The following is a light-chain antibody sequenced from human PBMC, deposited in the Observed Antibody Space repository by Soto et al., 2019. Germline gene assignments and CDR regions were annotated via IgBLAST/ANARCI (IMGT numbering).Light chain of an antibody. CDR3: SSYTTSNTRQIV. V-gene: IGLV2-14*03. Sequence: QPALTQPASGTGSPGESITISCKGTSSDVGGYNYVSWYQHHPGKAPKLMIYDVSNRPSGVSNRFSGSKSGNTASLTISGLQPEDEADYYCSSYTTSNTRQIVLGTGTKVTVL. CDR1: SSDVGGYNY. CDR2: DVS. J-gene: IGLJ1*01.